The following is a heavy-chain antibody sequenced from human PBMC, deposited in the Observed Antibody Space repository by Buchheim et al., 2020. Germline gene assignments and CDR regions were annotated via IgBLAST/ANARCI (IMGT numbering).Heavy chain of an antibody. CDR1: GGSFSGYY. CDR3: ARAPSGVAASYYYYYGMDV. V-gene: IGHV4-34*01. CDR2: INHRGST. J-gene: IGHJ6*02. Sequence: QVQLQQWGAGLLKPSETLSLTCAVYGGSFSGYYWSWIRQPPGKGLEWIGEINHRGSTNYNPSLKSRVTISVDKSKNQLSLKLSSVTAADTAVYYCARAPSGVAASYYYYYGMDVWGQGTT. D-gene: IGHD6-6*01.